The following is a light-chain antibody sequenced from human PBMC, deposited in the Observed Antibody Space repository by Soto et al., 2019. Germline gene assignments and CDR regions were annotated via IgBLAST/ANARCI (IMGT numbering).Light chain of an antibody. Sequence: EILITQSPATLSLSPGERATLSCRASQSVSSYLAWYQQKPGQAPRLLIYDTSTRATGIPARFSGSGSGTEFTLTISSLQSEDFAVYYCQQYNNWPPITFGQGTRLEIK. CDR1: QSVSSY. V-gene: IGKV3-15*01. J-gene: IGKJ5*01. CDR3: QQYNNWPPIT. CDR2: DTS.